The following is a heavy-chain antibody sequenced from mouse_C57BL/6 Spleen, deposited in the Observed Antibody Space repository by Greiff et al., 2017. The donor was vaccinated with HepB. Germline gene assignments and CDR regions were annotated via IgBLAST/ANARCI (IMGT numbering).Heavy chain of an antibody. CDR2: IYPGDGDT. V-gene: IGHV1-80*01. CDR3: ARSYGYYWYFDV. D-gene: IGHD2-2*01. Sequence: QVQLQQSGAELVKPGASVKISCKASGYAFSSYWMNWVKQRPGKGLEWIGQIYPGDGDTNYNGKFKGKATLTADKSSSTAYMQLSSLTSEDSAVYFCARSYGYYWYFDVWGTGTTVTVSS. CDR1: GYAFSSYW. J-gene: IGHJ1*03.